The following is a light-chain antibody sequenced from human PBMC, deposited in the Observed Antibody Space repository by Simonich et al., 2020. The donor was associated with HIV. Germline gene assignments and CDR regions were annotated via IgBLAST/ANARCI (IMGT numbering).Light chain of an antibody. CDR3: QQRSNWIT. CDR1: QSVSSY. J-gene: IGKJ5*01. Sequence: EIVLTQSPATLSLSPGERATLSCRASQSVSSYLAWYQQTPGQAPRLLIYDASNSATGIPARFSGSGSGTDFTLTISSLEPEDFAVYYCQQRSNWITFGQGTRLEIK. V-gene: IGKV3-11*01. CDR2: DAS.